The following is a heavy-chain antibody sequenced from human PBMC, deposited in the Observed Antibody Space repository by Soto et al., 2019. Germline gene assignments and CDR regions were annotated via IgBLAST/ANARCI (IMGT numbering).Heavy chain of an antibody. CDR3: ARHNTARGFYYYGMDV. CDR2: IYYSGST. CDR1: GGSISSSSYY. V-gene: IGHV4-39*01. J-gene: IGHJ6*02. D-gene: IGHD5-18*01. Sequence: PSETLSLTCTVSGGSISSSSYYWGWIRQPPGKGLEWIGSIYYSGSTYYNPSLKSRVTISVDTSKNQFSLKLSSVTAADTALYYCARHNTARGFYYYGMDVWGQGTTVT.